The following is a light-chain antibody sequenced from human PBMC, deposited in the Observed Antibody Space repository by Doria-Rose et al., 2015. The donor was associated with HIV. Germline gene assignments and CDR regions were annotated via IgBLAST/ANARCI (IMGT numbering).Light chain of an antibody. CDR1: QSFSSTY. V-gene: IGKV3-20*01. CDR3: HQYGTSWT. J-gene: IGKJ1*01. CDR2: DGS. Sequence: TQSPGSLSLSPEARATLSCRASQSFSSTYLAWYQQKTGQDPSLLIYDGSTRATGIPDRFSASGSGTDFTLTINRLEPEDFALYYCHQYGTSWTSGQGTKVEI.